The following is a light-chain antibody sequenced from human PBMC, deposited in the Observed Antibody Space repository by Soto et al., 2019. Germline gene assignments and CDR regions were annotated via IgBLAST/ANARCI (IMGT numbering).Light chain of an antibody. V-gene: IGKV1-9*01. CDR2: AAS. J-gene: IGKJ4*01. Sequence: TELTQSPSSLSASVGDRVTITCRASQGISSYLAWYQQKPGKAHKLLIYAASTLQSGVPSRFSGSGSGTDFTLTISSLQPEDFATYYCQQLNSYPLTFGGGSKVDIK. CDR1: QGISSY. CDR3: QQLNSYPLT.